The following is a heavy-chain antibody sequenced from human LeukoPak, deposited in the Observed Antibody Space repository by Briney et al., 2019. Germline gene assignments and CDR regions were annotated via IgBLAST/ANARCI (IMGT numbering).Heavy chain of an antibody. D-gene: IGHD2-21*02. CDR3: AREGGVTAIPGYYYYYYMDV. V-gene: IGHV1-69*06. J-gene: IGHJ6*03. CDR1: GGTFSSYA. CDR2: IIPIFGTA. Sequence: GASVKVSCKASGGTFSSYAISWVRQAPGQGLEWMGGIIPIFGTANYAQKFQGRVTITADKSTSTAYMELSSLRSEDTAVYYCAREGGVTAIPGYYYYYYMDVWGKGTTVTVSS.